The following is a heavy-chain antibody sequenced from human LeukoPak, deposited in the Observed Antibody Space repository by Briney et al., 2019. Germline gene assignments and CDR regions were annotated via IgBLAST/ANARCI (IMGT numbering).Heavy chain of an antibody. J-gene: IGHJ3*02. CDR2: INPNSGGT. D-gene: IGHD6-19*01. CDR3: ARDRYSSGWFDRDAFDI. Sequence: ASVKVSCTASGYTFTGYYMHWVRQAPGQGLEWMGWINPNSGGTNYAQKFQGWVTMTRDTSISTAYMELSRLRSDDTAVYYCARDRYSSGWFDRDAFDIWGQGTMVTVSS. CDR1: GYTFTGYY. V-gene: IGHV1-2*04.